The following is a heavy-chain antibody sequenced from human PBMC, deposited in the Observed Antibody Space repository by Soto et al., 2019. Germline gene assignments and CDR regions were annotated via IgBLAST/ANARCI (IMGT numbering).Heavy chain of an antibody. Sequence: GASVKVSCKASGYTFTSYGISWVRQAPGQGLEWMGWISAYNGNTNYAQKLQGRVTMTTDTSTSTAYMELRSLRSDDTAVYYCARADSSSWHSQVYYYYGMDVWGQGTTVTVSS. V-gene: IGHV1-18*04. D-gene: IGHD6-13*01. CDR2: ISAYNGNT. J-gene: IGHJ6*02. CDR3: ARADSSSWHSQVYYYYGMDV. CDR1: GYTFTSYG.